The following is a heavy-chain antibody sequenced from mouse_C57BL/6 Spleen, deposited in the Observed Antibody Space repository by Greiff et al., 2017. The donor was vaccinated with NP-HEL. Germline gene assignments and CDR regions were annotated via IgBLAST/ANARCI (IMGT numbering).Heavy chain of an antibody. D-gene: IGHD4-1*01. CDR2: IDPSDSYT. CDR3: ARSRNWDDAMDY. J-gene: IGHJ4*01. Sequence: QVQLQQPGAELVKPGASVKLSCKASGYTFTSYWMQWVKQRPGQGLEWIGEIDPSDSYTNYNQKFKGKATLTVDTSSSTAYMQLSSLTSEDSAVYYCARSRNWDDAMDYWGQGTSVTVSS. V-gene: IGHV1-50*01. CDR1: GYTFTSYW.